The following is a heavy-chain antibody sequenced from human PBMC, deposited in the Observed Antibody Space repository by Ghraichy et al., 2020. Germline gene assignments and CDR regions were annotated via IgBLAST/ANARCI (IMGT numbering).Heavy chain of an antibody. V-gene: IGHV4-59*01. CDR1: GCSISSYY. D-gene: IGHD3-22*01. Sequence: SETLSLTCTVSGCSISSYYWSWIRQPPGKGLEWIGYIYYSGSTNYNPSLKSRVTISVDTSKNQFSLKLSSVTAADTAVYYCARAGYYYDSSGVYYFDYWGQGTLVIVTS. CDR2: IYYSGST. J-gene: IGHJ4*02. CDR3: ARAGYYYDSSGVYYFDY.